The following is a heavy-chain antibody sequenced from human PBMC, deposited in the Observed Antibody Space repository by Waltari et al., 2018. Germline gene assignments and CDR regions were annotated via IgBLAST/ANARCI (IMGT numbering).Heavy chain of an antibody. D-gene: IGHD1-26*01. CDR1: GGSISSGSYY. CDR3: ARDYLGGSYDY. CDR2: IYTSGST. J-gene: IGHJ4*02. V-gene: IGHV4-61*09. Sequence: QVQLQESGPGLVKPSQTLSLTCTVSGGSISSGSYYWSWIRQPAGKGLEWIGYIYTSGSTNYNPSLKSRVTISVDTSKNQFSLKLSSVTAADTAVYYCARDYLGGSYDYWGQGTLVTVSS.